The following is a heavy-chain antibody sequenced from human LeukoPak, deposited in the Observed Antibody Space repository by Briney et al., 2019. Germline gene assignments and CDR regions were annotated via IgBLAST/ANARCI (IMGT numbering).Heavy chain of an antibody. CDR3: ASGLEAVTALRRKPEYYYYYAMDV. CDR2: INPSDGST. V-gene: IGHV1-46*01. Sequence: ASVKVSCKASGYTFTNYYIYWVRQAPGQGLEWMGIINPSDGSTNYAQRFQGRVTMTRDTSTTTVYMELRSLRSEDTAVYYCASGLEAVTALRRKPEYYYYYAMDVWGQGTTVTVSS. J-gene: IGHJ6*02. CDR1: GYTFTNYY. D-gene: IGHD2-21*02.